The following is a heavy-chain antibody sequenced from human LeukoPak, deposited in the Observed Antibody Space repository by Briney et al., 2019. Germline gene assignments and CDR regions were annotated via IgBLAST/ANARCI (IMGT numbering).Heavy chain of an antibody. CDR2: ISSGGNTI. Sequence: GGSLRLSCAASGFTFSSYEMNWVRQAPGKGLEWVSYISSGGNTIYYADSVKGRFTISRDNAKNSLYLQMNSLRAEDTAVYYCAKGTGSFLDYYYYYMDVWGKGTTVTVSS. V-gene: IGHV3-48*03. CDR3: AKGTGSFLDYYYYYMDV. J-gene: IGHJ6*03. D-gene: IGHD6-13*01. CDR1: GFTFSSYE.